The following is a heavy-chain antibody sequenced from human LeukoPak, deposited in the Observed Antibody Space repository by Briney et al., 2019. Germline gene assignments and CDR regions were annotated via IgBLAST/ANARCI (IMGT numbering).Heavy chain of an antibody. CDR3: ATHSPQNNTSWYYYYYMDV. V-gene: IGHV1-24*01. CDR1: GYIFTELS. D-gene: IGHD1/OR15-1a*01. J-gene: IGHJ6*03. CDR2: FDPEDGET. Sequence: ASVKVSCKVSGYIFTELSMHWVRQAPGKGLEWMGGFDPEDGETIYAQKFQGRVTMTEDASTDTAYMELSSLRSEDTAVYHCATHSPQNNTSWYYYYYMDVWGKGTTVTVSS.